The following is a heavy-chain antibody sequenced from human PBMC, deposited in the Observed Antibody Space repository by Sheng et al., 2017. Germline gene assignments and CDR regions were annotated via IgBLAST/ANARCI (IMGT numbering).Heavy chain of an antibody. CDR2: ISGSGGST. J-gene: IGHJ4*02. CDR3: AKGRRGYSGYDILHPFDY. CDR1: GFTFSSYA. V-gene: IGHV3-23*01. D-gene: IGHD5-12*01. Sequence: EVQLLESGGGLVQPGGSLRLSCAASGFTFSSYAMSWVRQAPGKGLEWVSAISGSGGSTYYADSVKGRFTISRDNSKNTLYLQMNSLRAEDTAVYYCAKGRRGYSGYDILHPFDYWGQGTLVTV.